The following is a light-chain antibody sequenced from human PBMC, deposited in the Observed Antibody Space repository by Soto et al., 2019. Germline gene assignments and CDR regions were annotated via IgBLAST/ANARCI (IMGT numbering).Light chain of an antibody. Sequence: QSALTQPASVSGSPGQSITISCTGTSSDVGGYNYVSWYQQHPGTAPKLMIYEVSNRPSGVSNRFSGSKSGNTASLTISGLQAEDEADYYCSSYTSSSTPEVFGTGTKLTVL. CDR2: EVS. V-gene: IGLV2-14*01. CDR1: SSDVGGYNY. CDR3: SSYTSSSTPEV. J-gene: IGLJ1*01.